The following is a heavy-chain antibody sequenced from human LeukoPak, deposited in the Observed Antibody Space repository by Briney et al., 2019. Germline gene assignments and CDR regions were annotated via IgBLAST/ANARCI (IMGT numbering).Heavy chain of an antibody. CDR1: GFSFRDYD. CDR3: ARGYSYGIYYFDA. D-gene: IGHD5-18*01. Sequence: QTGGSLRLSCAASGFSFRDYDMHWVRETLGTGLERVSAIDTVGRTYSSDSVQGRFSISRENPKNSLYLQMNSLRAGDTAVYYCARGYSYGIYYFDAWGQGTLVTVSS. CDR2: IDTVGRT. J-gene: IGHJ4*02. V-gene: IGHV3-13*01.